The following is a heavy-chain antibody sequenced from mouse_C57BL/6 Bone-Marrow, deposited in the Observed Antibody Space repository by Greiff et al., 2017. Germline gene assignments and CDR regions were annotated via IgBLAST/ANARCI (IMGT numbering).Heavy chain of an antibody. J-gene: IGHJ3*01. V-gene: IGHV10-3*01. CDR2: IRSKISNQAT. Sequence: EVKLVESGGGLVQPKGSLKLSCAASGFTFNTYAMQWVRQAPGKGLEWVARIRSKISNQATYYADSVKDRFTISRDDSQSMLYLQMNNLKTEDTAVYYCVRDCGSSSFSHWGQGTLVTVAA. CDR3: VRDCGSSSFSH. D-gene: IGHD1-1*01. CDR1: GFTFNTYA.